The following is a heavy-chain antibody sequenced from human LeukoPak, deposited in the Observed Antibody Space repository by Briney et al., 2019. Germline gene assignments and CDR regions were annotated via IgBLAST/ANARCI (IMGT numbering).Heavy chain of an antibody. D-gene: IGHD3-22*01. V-gene: IGHV4-59*01. CDR2: IYYSGST. J-gene: IGHJ3*02. Sequence: SETLSLTCTVSGGSISSYYWSWIRQPPGKGLEWIGYIYYSGSTNYNPSLKSRVTISVDTSKNQFSLKLSSVTAADTAVYYCATASPSLYDSTGPDAFDIWGQGTMVTVSS. CDR1: GGSISSYY. CDR3: ATASPSLYDSTGPDAFDI.